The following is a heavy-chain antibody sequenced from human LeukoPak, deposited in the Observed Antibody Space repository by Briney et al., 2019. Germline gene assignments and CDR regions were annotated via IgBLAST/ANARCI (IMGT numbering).Heavy chain of an antibody. CDR2: ISAYNGNT. CDR1: GYTFTGYY. Sequence: ASVKVSCKASGYTFTGYYMHWVRQAPGQGLEWMGWISAYNGNTNYAQKLQGRVTMTTDTSTSTAYMELRSLRSDDTAVYYCARAHIVVVPAAIGGMDVWGQGTTVTVSS. D-gene: IGHD2-2*02. V-gene: IGHV1-18*04. CDR3: ARAHIVVVPAAIGGMDV. J-gene: IGHJ6*02.